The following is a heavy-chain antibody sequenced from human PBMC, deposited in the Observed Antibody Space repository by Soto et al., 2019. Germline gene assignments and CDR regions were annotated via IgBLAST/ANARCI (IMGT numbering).Heavy chain of an antibody. CDR1: GGSFSGYY. V-gene: IGHV4-34*01. J-gene: IGHJ4*02. D-gene: IGHD3-10*01. CDR3: ARGWTYYYGSGSDY. Sequence: QVQLQQWGAGLLKPSETLSLTCAVYGGSFSGYYWSWIRQPPGKGLEWIGEINHSGSTNYNPSLKSRVTISVDKSKNQFSLKLSSVTAAETAVYYCARGWTYYYGSGSDYWGQGTLVTVSS. CDR2: INHSGST.